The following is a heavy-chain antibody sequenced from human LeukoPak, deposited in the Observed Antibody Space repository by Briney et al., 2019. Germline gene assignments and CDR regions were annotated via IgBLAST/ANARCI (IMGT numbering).Heavy chain of an antibody. D-gene: IGHD1-26*01. CDR1: GYTFSGYG. J-gene: IGHJ4*02. Sequence: GASVKVSCKTSGYTFSGYGISWVRQAPGQGLEWMGWITGNNGNTNYAPSLQGSVTMTTDTSTNTAYMELTSLKSDDTAVYYCARDQRNSGSYRFEYWGQGTLVTVSS. CDR3: ARDQRNSGSYRFEY. CDR2: ITGNNGNT. V-gene: IGHV1-18*01.